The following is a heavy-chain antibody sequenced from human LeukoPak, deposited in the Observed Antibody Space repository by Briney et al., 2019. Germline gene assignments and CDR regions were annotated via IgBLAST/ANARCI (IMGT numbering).Heavy chain of an antibody. CDR3: ARDSTYYYDSGSSGPHYFDS. Sequence: GGSLRPSCAASGFTFSSYATHWVRQAPGKGLEWVAVISYDGTITYYADSVKGRFTNSRDNPKNTLYLQLNSLRAEDTAIYYCARDSTYYYDSGSSGPHYFDSWGQGTLVTVSS. V-gene: IGHV3-30*01. CDR2: ISYDGTIT. D-gene: IGHD3-10*01. CDR1: GFTFSSYA. J-gene: IGHJ4*02.